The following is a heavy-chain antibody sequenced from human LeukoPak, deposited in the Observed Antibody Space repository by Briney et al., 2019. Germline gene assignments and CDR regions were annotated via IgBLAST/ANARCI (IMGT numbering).Heavy chain of an antibody. D-gene: IGHD6-13*01. CDR2: IRNDASNT. CDR3: AKLMISSSRPYFDY. J-gene: IGHJ4*02. CDR1: GFTFDDYA. Sequence: GGSLRLSCAASGFTFDDYAMHWVRQAPGKGLDWVAYIRNDASNTYYADSVKGRFTISRDNSKNTLYLQMNSLRAEDTAVYYCAKLMISSSRPYFDYWGQGTLVTVSS. V-gene: IGHV3-30*02.